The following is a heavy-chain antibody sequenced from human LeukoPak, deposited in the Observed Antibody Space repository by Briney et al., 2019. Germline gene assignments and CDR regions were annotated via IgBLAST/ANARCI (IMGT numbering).Heavy chain of an antibody. J-gene: IGHJ5*02. CDR3: ARPTKEGSSWYWWFDP. Sequence: GWSLRLSCAASGFTFSSYWMHWVRQAPGKGLVWVSRINNDGGSTSYADSVKGRFTISRDNAKNTLYLQMNSLRAEDTAVYYCARPTKEGSSWYWWFDPWGQGTLVTVSS. CDR1: GFTFSSYW. V-gene: IGHV3-74*01. CDR2: INNDGGST. D-gene: IGHD6-13*01.